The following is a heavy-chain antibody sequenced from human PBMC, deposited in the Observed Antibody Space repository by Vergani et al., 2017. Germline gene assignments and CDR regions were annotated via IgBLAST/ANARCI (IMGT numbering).Heavy chain of an antibody. Sequence: QVQLVQSGAEVKKPGASVKVSCKASGYTFTGYYMHWVRQAPGQGLEWMGWINPNSGGTNYAQKFQGWVTMTRDTSISTAYMELSRLRSDDTAVYYCARRLGHSSSSEYYYGMDVWGQGTTVTVSS. CDR2: INPNSGGT. D-gene: IGHD6-6*01. J-gene: IGHJ6*02. CDR1: GYTFTGYY. CDR3: ARRLGHSSSSEYYYGMDV. V-gene: IGHV1-2*04.